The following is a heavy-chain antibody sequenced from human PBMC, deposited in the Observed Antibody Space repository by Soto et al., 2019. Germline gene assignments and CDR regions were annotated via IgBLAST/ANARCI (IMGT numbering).Heavy chain of an antibody. D-gene: IGHD3-9*01. Sequence: QPGGSLRLSCGASGFTFSTYAMSWVRQAPGKGLEWVSAISGRDGSTYYADSVRGRFTISRDNSRNTLFLQMDSLRAEDSAVYFCTTATGSFATSIYYFDYWGQGSLVTVSS. CDR1: GFTFSTYA. J-gene: IGHJ4*02. CDR3: TTATGSFATSIYYFDY. V-gene: IGHV3-23*01. CDR2: ISGRDGST.